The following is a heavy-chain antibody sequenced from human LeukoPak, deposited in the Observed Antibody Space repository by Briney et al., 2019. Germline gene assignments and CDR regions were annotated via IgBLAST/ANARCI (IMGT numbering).Heavy chain of an antibody. CDR1: GFTFSSYG. CDR3: ARGGGLDV. J-gene: IGHJ6*02. CDR2: INHNGNVN. D-gene: IGHD3-16*01. Sequence: GGSLRLSCATSGFTFSSYGFHWVRQAPGKGLEWVASINHNGNVNYYVDSVKGRFTISRDNAKNSLYLQMSNLRAEDTAVYCARGGGLDVWGQGATVTVSS. V-gene: IGHV3-7*03.